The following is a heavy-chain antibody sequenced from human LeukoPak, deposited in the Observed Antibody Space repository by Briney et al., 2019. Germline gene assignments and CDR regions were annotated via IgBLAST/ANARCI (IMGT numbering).Heavy chain of an antibody. CDR3: AHSLEMATIFDY. CDR2: IYWDDDK. J-gene: IGHJ4*02. V-gene: IGHV2-5*02. Sequence: SGPTLLEPPQPLTLTCTFSGFSLSTSGVGVGWIRQPPGKALEWLALIYWDDDKRYSPSLKSRLTITKDTSKNQVVLTMTNMDPVDTATYYCAHSLEMATIFDYWGQGTLVTVSS. CDR1: GFSLSTSGVG. D-gene: IGHD5-24*01.